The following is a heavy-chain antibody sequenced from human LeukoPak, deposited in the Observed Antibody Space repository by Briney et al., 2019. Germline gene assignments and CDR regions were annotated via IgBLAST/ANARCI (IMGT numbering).Heavy chain of an antibody. V-gene: IGHV4-39*07. CDR2: IYYSGST. J-gene: IGHJ6*02. CDR3: ARGRGELLGGDYYYYGMDV. CDR1: GGSISSSSYY. D-gene: IGHD1-26*01. Sequence: SETLSLTCTVSGGSISSSSYYWGWIRQPPGKGLEWIGSIYYSGSTYYNPSLKSRVTISVDTSKNQFSLKLSSVTAADTAVYYCARGRGELLGGDYYYYGMDVWGQGTTVTVSS.